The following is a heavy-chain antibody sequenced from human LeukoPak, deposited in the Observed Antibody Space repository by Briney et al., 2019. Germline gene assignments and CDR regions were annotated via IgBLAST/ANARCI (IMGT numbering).Heavy chain of an antibody. Sequence: SETLSLTCTVSGGSISSYYWNWIRQPPGKGLEWIGYIYYSGSTNYNPSLKSRVTISVDTSKNQFSLRLSSVTAADTAVYYCARVSYYYDPDGFDFWGQGTMVTVYS. D-gene: IGHD3-22*01. CDR3: ARVSYYYDPDGFDF. J-gene: IGHJ3*01. CDR1: GGSISSYY. CDR2: IYYSGST. V-gene: IGHV4-59*01.